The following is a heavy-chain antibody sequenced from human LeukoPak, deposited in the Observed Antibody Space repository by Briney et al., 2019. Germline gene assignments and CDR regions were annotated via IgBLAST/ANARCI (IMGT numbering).Heavy chain of an antibody. D-gene: IGHD2-15*01. V-gene: IGHV4-61*08. J-gene: IGHJ5*02. Sequence: SETLSLTCTVSGGSISSGDYYWSWIRQPPGKGLEWFGYIYYSGSTNYNPSLKSRVTISVDTSKNQFSLKLSSVTAADTAVYYCARVSVVVVAATLSRFFDPWGQGTLVTVSS. CDR3: ARVSVVVVAATLSRFFDP. CDR1: GGSISSGDYY. CDR2: IYYSGST.